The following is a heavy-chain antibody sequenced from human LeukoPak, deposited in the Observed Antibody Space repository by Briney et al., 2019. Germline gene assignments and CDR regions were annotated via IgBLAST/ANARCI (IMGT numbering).Heavy chain of an antibody. D-gene: IGHD3-3*01. CDR1: GLTFSIYA. Sequence: GGSLRLSCAASGLTFSIYAMSWVRQPPGKGLQWVSSIISSGDGTYYADYVKGRFTISRDNSKTTLYLQMNSLIAEDTAVYYCATLTISGPPTDYWGQGTLVTVSS. CDR2: IISSGDGT. CDR3: ATLTISGPPTDY. J-gene: IGHJ4*02. V-gene: IGHV3-23*01.